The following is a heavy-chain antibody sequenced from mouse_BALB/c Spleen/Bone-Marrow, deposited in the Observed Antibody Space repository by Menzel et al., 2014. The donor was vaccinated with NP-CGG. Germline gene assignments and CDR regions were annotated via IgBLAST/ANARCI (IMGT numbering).Heavy chain of an antibody. Sequence: EVQLQQSGPELVKPGASMKISCKASGYSFTGYTMNWVKQSHGKNLEWIGLISPYNGGTNYNQKFKGKATLTVDKSSSTAYMELLSLTSEDSAVYYCARDYYGFSYGFAYWGQGTLVTVSA. D-gene: IGHD1-1*01. V-gene: IGHV1-18*01. CDR1: GYSFTGYT. CDR3: ARDYYGFSYGFAY. J-gene: IGHJ3*01. CDR2: ISPYNGGT.